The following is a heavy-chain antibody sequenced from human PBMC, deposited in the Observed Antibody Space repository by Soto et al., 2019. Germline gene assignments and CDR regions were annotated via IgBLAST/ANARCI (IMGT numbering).Heavy chain of an antibody. V-gene: IGHV3-23*01. CDR1: GFTFSSYA. CDR3: AKVASFTLIVVFPEYGYFDL. J-gene: IGHJ2*01. D-gene: IGHD3-22*01. Sequence: EVQLLESGGGLVQPGGSLRLSCAASGFTFSSYAMSWVRQAPGKGLEWVSAISGSGGSTYYADSVKGRFTISRDNSKNPLYLKMKSLRAEDTAVFYCAKVASFTLIVVFPEYGYFDLWGRGTLVTVSS. CDR2: ISGSGGST.